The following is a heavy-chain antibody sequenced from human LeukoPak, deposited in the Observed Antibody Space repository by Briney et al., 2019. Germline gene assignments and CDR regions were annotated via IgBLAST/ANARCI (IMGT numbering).Heavy chain of an antibody. CDR1: GYTFTGYY. Sequence: GASVKVSCKASGYTFTGYYMHWVRQAPGQWLEWMASVNPNSGGTNYAQKFQGRVTMTRDTSITTAYMELTSLTSDDTAVYFCARSAGHCNNGVCFTDYYMDVWGKGTTVTVSS. CDR2: VNPNSGGT. V-gene: IGHV1-2*02. CDR3: ARSAGHCNNGVCFTDYYMDV. J-gene: IGHJ6*03. D-gene: IGHD2-8*01.